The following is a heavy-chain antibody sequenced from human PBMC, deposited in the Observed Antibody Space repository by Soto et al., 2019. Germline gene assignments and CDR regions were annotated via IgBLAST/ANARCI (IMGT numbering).Heavy chain of an antibody. CDR2: ISAYNGNT. J-gene: IGHJ3*02. CDR3: ARDRFEEYYYDSSGGHDAFDI. V-gene: IGHV1-18*01. Sequence: PAASVKVSCKASGYTFTSYGISWVRQAPGQGLEWMGWISAYNGNTNYAQKLQGRVTMTTDTSTSTAYMELRSLRSDDTAVYYCARDRFEEYYYDSSGGHDAFDIWGQGTMVTVSS. CDR1: GYTFTSYG. D-gene: IGHD3-22*01.